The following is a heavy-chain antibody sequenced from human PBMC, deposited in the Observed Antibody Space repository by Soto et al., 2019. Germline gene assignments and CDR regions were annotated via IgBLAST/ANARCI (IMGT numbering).Heavy chain of an antibody. CDR2: IYYSGST. CDR1: GGSVSIGSYD. CDR3: ERDSSWSDYYYGMDV. D-gene: IGHD6-13*01. V-gene: IGHV4-61*01. Sequence: EWLCRTSAVSGGSVSIGSYDWSWIRQPPGKGLEWIGYIYYSGSTNYNPSLKSRVTISVDTSKNQFSLKLSSVTAADTAVYYCERDSSWSDYYYGMDVWGQGTKVTVSS. J-gene: IGHJ6*02.